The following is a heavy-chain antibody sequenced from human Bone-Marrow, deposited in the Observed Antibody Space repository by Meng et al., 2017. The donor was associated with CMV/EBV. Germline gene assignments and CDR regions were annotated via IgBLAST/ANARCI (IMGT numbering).Heavy chain of an antibody. V-gene: IGHV4-59*11. D-gene: IGHD6-13*01. CDR2: IYYSGST. J-gene: IGHJ5*02. CDR3: ARISLEQQLVHGSWFDP. Sequence: SETLSLTCTVSGGPITTHYWSWIRQPPGKGLEWIGSIYYSGSTYYNPSLKSRVTISVDTSKNQFSLKLSSVTAADTAVYYCARISLEQQLVHGSWFDPWGQGTLVTVSS. CDR1: GGPITTHY.